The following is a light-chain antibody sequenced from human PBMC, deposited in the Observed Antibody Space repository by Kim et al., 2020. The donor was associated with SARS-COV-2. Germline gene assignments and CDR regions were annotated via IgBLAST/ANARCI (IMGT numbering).Light chain of an antibody. CDR3: SSYAGSKV. CDR2: EVS. V-gene: IGLV2-8*01. CDR1: SSDFGGYNY. Sequence: PGQSATISGTGTSSDFGGYNYVSWYQQHPGKAPKLMIYEVSKRPSGVPDRFSGSKSGNTTSLTVSGLQAEDEADYYCSSYAGSKVFGGGTQLTVL. J-gene: IGLJ2*01.